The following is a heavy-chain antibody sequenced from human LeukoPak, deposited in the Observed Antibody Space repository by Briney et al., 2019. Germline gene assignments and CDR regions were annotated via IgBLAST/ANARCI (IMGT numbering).Heavy chain of an antibody. V-gene: IGHV1-46*01. CDR1: GYTFTSYY. CDR3: ARGIDYYYYGMDV. J-gene: IGHJ6*02. Sequence: ASVKVSCKASGYTFTSYYMHWVRQAPGQGLEWMGIINPSGGSTIYAQKFQGRVAMTRGTSTSTVYMQLNSLRSDDTAVYYCARGIDYYYYGMDVWGQGTTVTVSS. CDR2: INPSGGST.